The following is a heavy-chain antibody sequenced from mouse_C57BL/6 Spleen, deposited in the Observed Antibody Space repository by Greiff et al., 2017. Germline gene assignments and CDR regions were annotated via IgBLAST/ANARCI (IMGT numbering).Heavy chain of an antibody. CDR1: GFNIKNTY. Sequence: VQLKESVAELVRPGASVKLSCTASGFNIKNTYMHWVKQRPEQGLEWIGRLDPANGNTKYAPKFQGKATITADTSSNTAYLQLSSLTSEDTAIYYCARSGDYAGGYFDVWGTGTTVTVSS. V-gene: IGHV14-3*01. J-gene: IGHJ1*03. CDR2: LDPANGNT. CDR3: ARSGDYAGGYFDV. D-gene: IGHD1-1*02.